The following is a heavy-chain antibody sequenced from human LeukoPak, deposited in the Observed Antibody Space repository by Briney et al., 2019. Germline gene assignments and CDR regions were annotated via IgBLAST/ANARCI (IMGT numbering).Heavy chain of an antibody. CDR2: LSNDGINK. J-gene: IGHJ4*02. CDR1: GFTFSSFV. V-gene: IGHV3-30-3*01. D-gene: IGHD1-14*01. CDR3: TTGAPGTSFDY. Sequence: PGGSLRLSCTTSGFTFSSFVIHWVRQAPGKGLEWVAVLSNDGINKYYGDSVKGRFTISRDNSGNTLYLQMNSLRAEDTAVYFCTTGAPGTSFDYWGQGTLVTVSS.